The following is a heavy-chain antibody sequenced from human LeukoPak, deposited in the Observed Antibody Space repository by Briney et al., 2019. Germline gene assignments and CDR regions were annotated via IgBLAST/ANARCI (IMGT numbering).Heavy chain of an antibody. D-gene: IGHD3/OR15-3a*01. CDR1: GGTFSTYA. Sequence: SVKVSCKAFGGTFSTYAINWVRQAPGRGLEWMGRIIPKYGAPNYAQKFQGRVTITTDESTRTAYMELSSMRSEDTAVYYCGLGTGPDYWGQGTLVTVSS. J-gene: IGHJ4*02. CDR3: GLGTGPDY. V-gene: IGHV1-69*05. CDR2: IIPKYGAP.